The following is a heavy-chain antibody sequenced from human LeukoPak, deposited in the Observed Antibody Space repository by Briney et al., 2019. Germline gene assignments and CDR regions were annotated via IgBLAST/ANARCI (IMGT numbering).Heavy chain of an antibody. V-gene: IGHV5-10-1*01. CDR3: VRRDGLGAFDI. CDR1: GYRFTSYW. CDR2: IDPSDSYT. J-gene: IGHJ3*02. D-gene: IGHD5-24*01. Sequence: GESLKISCKGSGYRFTSYWISWVRQMPGKGLEWMGRIDPSDSYTNYSPSFQGHLTISADKSISTAYLQWSSLKASDTAMYFCVRRDGLGAFDIWGQGTMVTVPS.